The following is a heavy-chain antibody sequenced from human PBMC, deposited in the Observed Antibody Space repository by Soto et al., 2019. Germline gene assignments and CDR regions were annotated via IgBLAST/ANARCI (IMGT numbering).Heavy chain of an antibody. CDR3: ARAGYSSSWYSNDYGMDV. CDR2: IWYDGSNK. V-gene: IGHV3-33*01. D-gene: IGHD6-13*01. Sequence: GGSLRLSCAASGFTFSSYGMHWVRQAPGKGLEWVAVIWYDGSNKYYADSVKGRFTISRDNSKNTLYLQMSSLRAEDTAVYYCARAGYSSSWYSNDYGMDVWGQGTTVTVSS. CDR1: GFTFSSYG. J-gene: IGHJ6*02.